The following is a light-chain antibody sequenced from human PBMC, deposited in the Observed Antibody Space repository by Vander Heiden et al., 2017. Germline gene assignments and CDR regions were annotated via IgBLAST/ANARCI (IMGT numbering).Light chain of an antibody. CDR3: QRRSNWPLT. J-gene: IGKJ4*01. Sequence: EIVLTQFPATLPLSPGERATLSCRASQSISTYLAWYQKKPGQAPRLVIYDAFNRATGIPARFSGSGSGTDFTLTITSLDPEDFAVYYCQRRSNWPLTFGGGTMVEIK. V-gene: IGKV3-11*01. CDR1: QSISTY. CDR2: DAF.